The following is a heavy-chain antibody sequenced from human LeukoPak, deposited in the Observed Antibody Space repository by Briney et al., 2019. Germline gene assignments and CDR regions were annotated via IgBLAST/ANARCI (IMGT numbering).Heavy chain of an antibody. D-gene: IGHD2-2*03. V-gene: IGHV4-39*02. CDR2: IQHSGNT. J-gene: IGHJ4*02. CDR1: GDSINSGSYH. Sequence: SETLSLTCTVSGDSINSGSYHWGWIRQPPGKGLEWIGSIQHSGNTYYNPSLKSRLTISVDTSKNQFSLKLNSVTAADTAVYYCARDGSHWGPGTLVTVSS. CDR3: ARDGSH.